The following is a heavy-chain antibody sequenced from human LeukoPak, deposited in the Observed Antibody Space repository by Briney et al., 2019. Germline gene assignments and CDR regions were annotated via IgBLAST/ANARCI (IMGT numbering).Heavy chain of an antibody. CDR1: GDSFSSNSAA. V-gene: IGHV6-1*01. CDR3: ARLRRYIKQATSGMDV. Sequence: SQTLSLTCAISGDSFSSNSAAWNWIRQSPSRGLEWLGRTYYRSKWYYDYAISVKSRMTIDLETSKNRFSLHLNSVTPDDTVVYYCARLRRYIKQATSGMDVWGQGTTVTVSS. CDR2: TYYRSKWYY. D-gene: IGHD5-18*01. J-gene: IGHJ6*02.